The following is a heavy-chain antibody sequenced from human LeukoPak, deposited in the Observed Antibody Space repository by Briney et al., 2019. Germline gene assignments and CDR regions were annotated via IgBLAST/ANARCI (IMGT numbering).Heavy chain of an antibody. CDR1: GFTFSSYA. CDR2: ISYDGSNK. Sequence: PGGSLRLSCAASGFTFSSYAMHWVRQAPGKGLEWVAVISYDGSNKYYADPVKGRFTISRDNSKNTLYLQMNSLRAEDTAVYYCAREVNDYGDYWGQGTLVTVSS. CDR3: AREVNDYGDY. V-gene: IGHV3-30-3*01. J-gene: IGHJ4*02.